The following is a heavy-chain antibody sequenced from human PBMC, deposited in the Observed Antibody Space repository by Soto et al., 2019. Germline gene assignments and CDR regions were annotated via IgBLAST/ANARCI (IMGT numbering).Heavy chain of an antibody. CDR3: AREVVTAGGNNYFDP. V-gene: IGHV1-24*01. D-gene: IGHD2-21*02. CDR2: FDPEDGET. J-gene: IGHJ5*02. Sequence: GAAVKVSCKVSGYTLTELSMHWVRQAPGKGLEWMGGFDPEDGETIYAQKFQGRVTMTEDTSTDTAYMELSSLRSEDTAVYFCAREVVTAGGNNYFDPWGPGTLVTVSS. CDR1: GYTLTELS.